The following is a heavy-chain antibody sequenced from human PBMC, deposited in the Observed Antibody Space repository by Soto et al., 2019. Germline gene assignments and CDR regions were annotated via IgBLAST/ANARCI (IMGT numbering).Heavy chain of an antibody. Sequence: GGSLRLSCAASGFTFSSYWMHWVRQAPGKGLVWVSRINPDGSATNYADSVKGRFTISRDNAKNTLYLQMNSLRAEDTAVFYCGRGGSDSPMAPGYWGQGTLVTVSS. D-gene: IGHD5-18*01. CDR2: INPDGSAT. CDR1: GFTFSSYW. CDR3: GRGGSDSPMAPGY. J-gene: IGHJ4*02. V-gene: IGHV3-74*01.